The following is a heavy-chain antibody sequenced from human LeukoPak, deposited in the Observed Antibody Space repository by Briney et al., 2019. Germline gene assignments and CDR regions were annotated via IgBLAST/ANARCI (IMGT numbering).Heavy chain of an antibody. CDR1: GGSISSYY. CDR3: ARSIGGVGWFDP. V-gene: IGHV4-4*09. J-gene: IGHJ5*02. D-gene: IGHD1-26*01. Sequence: SETLSLTCTASGGSISSYYWSWIRQPPGKGLEWIGYIYTSGSTNYNPSLKSRVTISVDTSKNQFSLKLSSVTAADTAVYYCARSIGGVGWFDPWGQGTLVTVSS. CDR2: IYTSGST.